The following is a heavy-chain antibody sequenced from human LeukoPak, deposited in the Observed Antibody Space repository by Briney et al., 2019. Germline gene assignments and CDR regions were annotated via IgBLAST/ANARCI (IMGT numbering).Heavy chain of an antibody. Sequence: GGSLRLSCAASGFTFSSYSMMWVRQAPGKGLEWVSYISSSSTTIHYTDSVKGRFTISRDNSKNTLYLQMNSLRAEDTAVYYCARGGYDSGSYYKGPLYYFDYWGQGTLVTVSS. CDR3: ARGGYDSGSYYKGPLYYFDY. CDR2: ISSSSTTI. CDR1: GFTFSSYS. J-gene: IGHJ4*02. V-gene: IGHV3-48*01. D-gene: IGHD3-10*01.